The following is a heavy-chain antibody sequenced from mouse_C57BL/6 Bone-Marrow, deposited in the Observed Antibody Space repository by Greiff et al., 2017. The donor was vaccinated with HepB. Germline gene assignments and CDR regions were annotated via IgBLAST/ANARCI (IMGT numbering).Heavy chain of an antibody. J-gene: IGHJ3*01. CDR3: TLYYGSSWFAY. V-gene: IGHV14-4*01. Sequence: VQLQQSGAELVRPGASVKLSCTASGFNIKDDYMPWVKQRPEQGLEWIGWIDPENGDTEYASKFQGKATITADTSSNTAYLQLSSLTSEDTAVYYWTLYYGSSWFAYWGQGTLVTVSA. CDR1: GFNIKDDY. D-gene: IGHD1-1*01. CDR2: IDPENGDT.